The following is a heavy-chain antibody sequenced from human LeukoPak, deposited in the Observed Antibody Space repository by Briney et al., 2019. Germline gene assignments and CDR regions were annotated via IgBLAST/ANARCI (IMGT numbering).Heavy chain of an antibody. CDR2: ISSSSTYI. CDR1: EXTVSNNY. CDR3: ASRLGDYSDSGSSSVFQ. D-gene: IGHD3-10*01. Sequence: KPGGSLRLSCAASEXTVSNNYMSWVRQAPGKGQEWVSSISSSSTYIFYADSVRGRFTISRDNAKNSLYLQMNSLRAEDTAVYYCASRLGDYSDSGSSSVFQWGQGTLVTVSS. V-gene: IGHV3-21*01. J-gene: IGHJ4*02.